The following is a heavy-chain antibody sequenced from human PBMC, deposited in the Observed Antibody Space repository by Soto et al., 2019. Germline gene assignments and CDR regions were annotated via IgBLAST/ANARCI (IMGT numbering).Heavy chain of an antibody. Sequence: SETLSLTCTVSGGSISSYYWSWIRQPPGKGLEWIGYIYYSGSTNYNPSLKSRVTISVDTSKNQFSLKLSSVTAADTAVYYCAGSPEQWLVRPNWFDPWGQGTLVTVSS. CDR2: IYYSGST. V-gene: IGHV4-59*01. CDR3: AGSPEQWLVRPNWFDP. J-gene: IGHJ5*02. D-gene: IGHD6-19*01. CDR1: GGSISSYY.